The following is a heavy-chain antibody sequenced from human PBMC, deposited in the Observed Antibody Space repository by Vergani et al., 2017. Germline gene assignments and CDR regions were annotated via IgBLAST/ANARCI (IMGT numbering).Heavy chain of an antibody. CDR1: GGSISSYY. J-gene: IGHJ3*02. CDR2: NYYSGST. V-gene: IGHV4-59*01. CDR3: ARGLPGGLAFDI. Sequence: QVQLQESGPGLVKPSETLSLTCTVSGGSISSYYWSWIRQPPGKGLEWIGYNYYSGSTNYNPSLKSRVTISVDTSKNQFSLKLSSVTAADTAVYYCARGLPGGLAFDIWGQGTMVTVSS.